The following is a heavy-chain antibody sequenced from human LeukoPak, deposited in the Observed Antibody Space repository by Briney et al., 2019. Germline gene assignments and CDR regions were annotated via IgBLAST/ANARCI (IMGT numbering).Heavy chain of an antibody. Sequence: PGGSLRLSCAASGFTFSSYSMNWVRQAPGKGLEWVSYISSSSSTIYYADSVKGRFTISRDNAKNSLYLQMNSLRDEDTAVYYCAREKVVRGVILPYYYYGMDVWGQGTTVTVSS. CDR1: GFTFSSYS. J-gene: IGHJ6*02. D-gene: IGHD3-10*01. CDR2: ISSSSSTI. V-gene: IGHV3-48*02. CDR3: AREKVVRGVILPYYYYGMDV.